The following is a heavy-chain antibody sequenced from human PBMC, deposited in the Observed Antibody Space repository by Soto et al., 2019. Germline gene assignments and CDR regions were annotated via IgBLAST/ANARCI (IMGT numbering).Heavy chain of an antibody. CDR1: GFTVSSNY. V-gene: IGHV3-53*01. CDR3: AREGKPLGGYSYDYYYYGMDV. J-gene: IGHJ6*02. Sequence: PGGSLRLSCAASGFTVSSNYMSWVRQAPGKGLEWVSVIYSGGSTYYADSVKGRFTISGDNSKNTLYLQMNSLRAEDTAVYYCAREGKPLGGYSYDYYYYGMDVWGQGTTVTVSS. CDR2: IYSGGST. D-gene: IGHD5-18*01.